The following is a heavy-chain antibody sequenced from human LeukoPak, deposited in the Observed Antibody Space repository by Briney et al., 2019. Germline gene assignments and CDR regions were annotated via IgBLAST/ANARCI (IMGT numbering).Heavy chain of an antibody. CDR1: GYTFTGYY. CDR3: ATQAAAGYYYYYMDV. V-gene: IGHV1-2*02. D-gene: IGHD6-13*01. Sequence: ASVKVSCKASGYTFTGYYMHWVRQAPGQGLEWMGWINPNSGGTNYAQKFQGRVTMTRDMSISTAYMELSRLRSDDTAVYYCATQAAAGYYYYYMDVWGKGTTVTVSS. CDR2: INPNSGGT. J-gene: IGHJ6*03.